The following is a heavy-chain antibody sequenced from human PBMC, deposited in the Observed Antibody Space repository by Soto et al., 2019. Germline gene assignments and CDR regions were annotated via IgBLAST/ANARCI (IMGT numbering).Heavy chain of an antibody. Sequence: VESLKISCQGSGYTFTGYWIGWVRQMPGKGLEWIGIIYPDDSDTRYSPSFHGQVTISADKSISTAYLQWSSLKASDTAMYYCARQSTGVAAAYYYYGMDVWGQGTTVTVSS. V-gene: IGHV5-51*01. CDR3: ARQSTGVAAAYYYYGMDV. J-gene: IGHJ6*02. CDR1: GYTFTGYW. D-gene: IGHD2-15*01. CDR2: IYPDDSDT.